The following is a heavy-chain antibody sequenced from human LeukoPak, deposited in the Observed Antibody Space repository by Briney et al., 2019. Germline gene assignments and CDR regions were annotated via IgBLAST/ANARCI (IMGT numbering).Heavy chain of an antibody. CDR3: AKDMPVELVTTAGFDS. Sequence: GGSLRLSCAASGFTFSNYGMHWVRQAPGKGLEWVAIIWYDGQNKYYADSVKGRFTISRDNSRSTLYLQMNSLRAEDTALYYCAKDMPVELVTTAGFDSWGQGTLVTVSS. CDR2: IWYDGQNK. V-gene: IGHV3-33*06. J-gene: IGHJ4*02. CDR1: GFTFSNYG. D-gene: IGHD2-2*01.